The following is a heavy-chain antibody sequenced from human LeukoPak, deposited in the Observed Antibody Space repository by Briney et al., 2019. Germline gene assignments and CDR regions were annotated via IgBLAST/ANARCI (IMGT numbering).Heavy chain of an antibody. CDR3: ARAIFGLVIVYYMDV. D-gene: IGHD3/OR15-3a*01. V-gene: IGHV3-23*01. J-gene: IGHJ6*03. CDR2: LSGSGDST. Sequence: GGSLRLSXAASGFTFSSYAMIWVRQAPGKGLEWLSRLSGSGDSTYYADSVKGRFTISRDNSKNTLYLQMNSLRAEDTAIYFCARAIFGLVIVYYMDVWGKGTTVTVSS. CDR1: GFTFSSYA.